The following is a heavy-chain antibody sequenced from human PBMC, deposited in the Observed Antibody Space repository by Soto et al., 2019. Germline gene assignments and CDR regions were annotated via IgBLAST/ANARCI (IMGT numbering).Heavy chain of an antibody. J-gene: IGHJ4*02. CDR2: IIPLLGTA. CDR1: GRTLSSYA. D-gene: IGHD2-8*01. Sequence: SVQVSCKASGRTLSSYAISWVRQAPAHGLEWMGAIIPLLGTANYAQQFQGRVTITADESTSTAYLELSSLRSDDTAVYYCARVGGDCTNGVCSPVDYCGQGTLVTVSS. CDR3: ARVGGDCTNGVCSPVDY. V-gene: IGHV1-69*13.